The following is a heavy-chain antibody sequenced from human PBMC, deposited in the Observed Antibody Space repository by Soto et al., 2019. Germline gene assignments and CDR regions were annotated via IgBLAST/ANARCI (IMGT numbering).Heavy chain of an antibody. V-gene: IGHV3-23*01. Sequence: GGSLRLSCAASRFTFSNYAMSWVRQAPGKGLEWVSSITSSGASTDYADSVKGRFTISRDNSKNTLSLQMNSLTAEDTAVYYCAKEAFTFGGVIVPFDYWGQGTLVTVSS. D-gene: IGHD3-16*02. CDR3: AKEAFTFGGVIVPFDY. CDR1: RFTFSNYA. J-gene: IGHJ4*02. CDR2: ITSSGAST.